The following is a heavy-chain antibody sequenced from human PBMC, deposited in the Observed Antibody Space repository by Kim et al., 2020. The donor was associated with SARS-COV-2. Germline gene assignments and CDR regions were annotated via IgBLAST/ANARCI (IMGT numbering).Heavy chain of an antibody. D-gene: IGHD6-13*01. V-gene: IGHV3-23*01. CDR3: ATGLRVAAGRWYFDY. CDR1: GFAFSSYA. CDR2: ISGSGGST. Sequence: GGSLRLSCAASGFAFSSYAMSWVRQAPGKGLEWVAAISGSGGSTYYADSAKGRFTISRDSSKNTLYLQMNTLRVEDTAVYYCATGLRVAAGRWYFDYWGQGALVTVSS. J-gene: IGHJ4*02.